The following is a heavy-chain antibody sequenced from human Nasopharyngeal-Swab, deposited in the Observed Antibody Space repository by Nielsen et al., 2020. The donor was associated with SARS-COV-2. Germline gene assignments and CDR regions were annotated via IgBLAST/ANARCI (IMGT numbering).Heavy chain of an antibody. V-gene: IGHV1-69*04. Sequence: SVKVSCKASRGTFSSYAISWVRQAPAQGLEWMGRIIPILGIANYAQKFQGRVTITADKSTSTAYMELSSLRTEDTAVYYCASRGVYVGATLTLDYWGQGTLVTVSS. CDR2: IIPILGIA. D-gene: IGHD1-26*01. J-gene: IGHJ4*02. CDR1: RGTFSSYA. CDR3: ASRGVYVGATLTLDY.